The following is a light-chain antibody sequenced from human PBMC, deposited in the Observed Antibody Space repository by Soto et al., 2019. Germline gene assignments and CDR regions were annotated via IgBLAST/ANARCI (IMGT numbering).Light chain of an antibody. CDR3: QHYGTSAL. Sequence: EIVLTQSPGTLSLSPGERATLSCRASQSVSSSYLAWYQQKPGQAPRLLIYDASRATGIPHRFSGSGSGTDFTLTITRLEPEDFAVSYCQHYGTSALFGPGTKVDI. CDR2: DAS. J-gene: IGKJ3*01. CDR1: QSVSSSY. V-gene: IGKV3-20*01.